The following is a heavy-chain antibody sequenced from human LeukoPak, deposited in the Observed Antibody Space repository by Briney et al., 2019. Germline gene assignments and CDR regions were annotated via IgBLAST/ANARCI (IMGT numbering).Heavy chain of an antibody. Sequence: ASVKVSCKASGYTFTGYYMHWVRQAPGQGLEWMGWINPNSGGTNYAQKFQGRVTMTRDTSTSTAYMELRSLRSDDTAVYYCARDNAVNYDFWSGYYDYWGQGTLVTVSS. CDR3: ARDNAVNYDFWSGYYDY. CDR2: INPNSGGT. J-gene: IGHJ4*02. CDR1: GYTFTGYY. D-gene: IGHD3-3*01. V-gene: IGHV1-2*02.